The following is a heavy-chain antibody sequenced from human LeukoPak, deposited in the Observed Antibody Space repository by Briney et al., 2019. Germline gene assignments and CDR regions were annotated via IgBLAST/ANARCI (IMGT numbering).Heavy chain of an antibody. J-gene: IGHJ4*02. D-gene: IGHD3-16*01. CDR1: GFTFDDYA. CDR3: AKDMFGDAYNYFDY. Sequence: GGSLRLSCAASGFTFDDYAMHWVRQAPGKGLEWVSLISGDGGSTYYADSVKRRFTISRDNSKNSLYLQVNSLRTEDTALYYCAKDMFGDAYNYFDYWGQGTLVTVSS. V-gene: IGHV3-43*02. CDR2: ISGDGGST.